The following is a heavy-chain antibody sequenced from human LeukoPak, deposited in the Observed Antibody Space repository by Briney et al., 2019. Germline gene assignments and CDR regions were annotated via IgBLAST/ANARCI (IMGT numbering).Heavy chain of an antibody. V-gene: IGHV4-61*09. J-gene: IGHJ1*01. D-gene: IGHD6-6*01. CDR1: GGSISSGTSY. CDR3: ARDSSSPRVRYFQH. CDR2: IYTSGNT. Sequence: SQTLSLTCTVSGGSISSGTSYWSWIRQPPGKGLEWIGHIYTSGNTNYNPSLKSRVTISVDTSKNQFSLKLSSVTAADTAVYYCARDSSSPRVRYFQHWGQGTLVTVSS.